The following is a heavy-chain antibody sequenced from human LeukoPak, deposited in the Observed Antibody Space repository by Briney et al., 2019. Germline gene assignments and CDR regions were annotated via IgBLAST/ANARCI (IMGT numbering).Heavy chain of an antibody. Sequence: SETLSLTCTVSGGSISSHYWSWIRQPPGKGLEWIGSIYYSGSTYYNPSLKSRVTISVDTSKNQFSLKLSSVTAADTAVYYCARDISSGWYYFDYWGQGTLVTVSS. D-gene: IGHD6-19*01. V-gene: IGHV4-59*11. J-gene: IGHJ4*02. CDR2: IYYSGST. CDR1: GGSISSHY. CDR3: ARDISSGWYYFDY.